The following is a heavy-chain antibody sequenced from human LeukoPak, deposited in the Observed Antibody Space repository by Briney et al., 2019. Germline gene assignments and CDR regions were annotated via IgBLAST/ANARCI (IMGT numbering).Heavy chain of an antibody. V-gene: IGHV4-4*02. CDR3: AGLVGRYSSGLYYYYFDY. Sequence: SGTLSLTCTVSGDSINSLDLWSWVRQPPGKGLEWVGEMYLSGTTHSNPSVKSRVTISIDKSKNQFFLNLSSVTAADTAVYYCAGLVGRYSSGLYYYYFDYWGQGTLVTVSS. CDR1: GDSINSLDL. CDR2: MYLSGTT. D-gene: IGHD3-22*01. J-gene: IGHJ4*02.